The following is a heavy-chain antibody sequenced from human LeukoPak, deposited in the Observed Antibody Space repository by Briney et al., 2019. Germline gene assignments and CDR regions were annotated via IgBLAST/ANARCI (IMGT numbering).Heavy chain of an antibody. J-gene: IGHJ5*02. CDR2: IYPGDSDT. D-gene: IGHD2-15*01. Sequence: GESLKISCKGSGYSFTSYWIGWVRQMPGKGLEWMGIIYPGDSDTRYSPSFQGQVTISADKSISTAYLQWSSLKASDTAMYYCASPPSDCSGGSCYSGWFDPWGQGTLVTVSS. CDR1: GYSFTSYW. V-gene: IGHV5-51*01. CDR3: ASPPSDCSGGSCYSGWFDP.